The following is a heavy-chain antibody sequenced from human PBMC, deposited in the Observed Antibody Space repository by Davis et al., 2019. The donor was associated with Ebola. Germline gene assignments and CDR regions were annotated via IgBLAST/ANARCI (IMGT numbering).Heavy chain of an antibody. Sequence: SETLSLTCAVYGGSFSGYYWSWIRQPPGKGLEWIGSIYYSGSTYYNPSLKSRVTISVDTSKNQFSLKLSSVTAADTAVYYCARHVARNYYDRRVDAFDIWGQGTMVTVSS. CDR3: ARHVARNYYDRRVDAFDI. CDR1: GGSFSGYY. D-gene: IGHD3-22*01. J-gene: IGHJ3*02. V-gene: IGHV4-34*01. CDR2: IYYSGST.